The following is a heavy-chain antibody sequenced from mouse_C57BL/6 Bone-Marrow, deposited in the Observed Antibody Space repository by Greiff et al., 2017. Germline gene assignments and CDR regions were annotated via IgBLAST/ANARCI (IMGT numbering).Heavy chain of an antibody. CDR1: GYTFTSYW. V-gene: IGHV1-7*01. Sequence: VQGVESGAELAKPGASVKLSCKASGYTFTSYWMHWVKQRPGQGLEWIGYINPSSGYTKYNQKFKDKATLTADKSSRTAYMQLSSLTYEDSAVYYCARSPTLSYYSHYFDYWGQGTTLTVSS. D-gene: IGHD2-12*01. J-gene: IGHJ2*01. CDR3: ARSPTLSYYSHYFDY. CDR2: INPSSGYT.